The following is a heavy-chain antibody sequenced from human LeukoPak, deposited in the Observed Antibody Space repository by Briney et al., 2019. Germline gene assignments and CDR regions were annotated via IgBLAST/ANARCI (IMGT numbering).Heavy chain of an antibody. CDR1: GGSISSGGYY. D-gene: IGHD2/OR15-2a*01. CDR3: ARLARTTLGNAY. J-gene: IGHJ4*02. CDR2: IYYSGST. V-gene: IGHV4-31*03. Sequence: KPSQTLSLTCTVSGGSISSGGYYWSWIRQHPGKGLEWIGYIYYSGSTYYNPSLKSRVTISVDTSKNQFSLKLSSVTAADTAVYYCARLARTTLGNAYWGQGTLVTVSS.